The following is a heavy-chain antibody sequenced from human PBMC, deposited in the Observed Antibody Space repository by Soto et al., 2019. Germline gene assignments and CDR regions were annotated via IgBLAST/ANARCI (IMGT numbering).Heavy chain of an antibody. V-gene: IGHV3-23*01. CDR1: GFTFSSYA. CDR2: IGGSGGST. CDR3: AKDGHSSSSYMDV. Sequence: GVSLRLSCAASGFTFSSYAMSWARQAPGKGLEWVSAIGGSGGSTYYADSVKGRFTISRDNSKNTLYLQMNSLRAEDTAVYYCAKDGHSSSSYMDVWGKGTTVTVSS. D-gene: IGHD6-13*01. J-gene: IGHJ6*03.